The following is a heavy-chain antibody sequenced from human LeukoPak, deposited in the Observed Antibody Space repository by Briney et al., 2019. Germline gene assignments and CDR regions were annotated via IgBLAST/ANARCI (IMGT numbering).Heavy chain of an antibody. CDR1: GGSISSYY. CDR3: AAGVYGDYAYGMDV. V-gene: IGHV4-4*07. Sequence: SETLSLTCTVSGGSISSYYWSWIRQPAGKGLEWIGRKYSSGSTNYNPSLKSRLTMSVDTSKNQFSLKLSSVTAADTAVYYCAAGVYGDYAYGMDVWGQGTTVTVSS. D-gene: IGHD4-17*01. J-gene: IGHJ6*02. CDR2: KYSSGST.